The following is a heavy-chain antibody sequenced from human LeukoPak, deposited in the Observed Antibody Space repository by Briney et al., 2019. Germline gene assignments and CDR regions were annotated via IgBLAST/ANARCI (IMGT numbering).Heavy chain of an antibody. CDR1: GFTFTRYW. J-gene: IGHJ5*02. CDR2: INSDGSST. D-gene: IGHD3-10*01. CDR3: ARVPVGVGSGSYWGNWFDP. V-gene: IGHV3-74*01. Sequence: PGGSLRLSCAASGFTFTRYWMHWVRQAPGKGLVWVSRINSDGSSTSYADSVKGRFTISRDNAKNTLYLQMNSLGAEDTAVYYCARVPVGVGSGSYWGNWFDPWGQGTLVTVSS.